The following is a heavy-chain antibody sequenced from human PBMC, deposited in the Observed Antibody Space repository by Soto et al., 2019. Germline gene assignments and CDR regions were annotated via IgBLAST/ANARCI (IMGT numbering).Heavy chain of an antibody. CDR1: GGSISSGGYY. D-gene: IGHD3-16*02. V-gene: IGHV4-31*03. CDR2: IYYSGST. J-gene: IGHJ4*02. CDR3: ARSQKTYYDYVWGSYRFYYFDY. Sequence: QVQLQESGPGLVKPSQTLSLTCTVSGGSISSGGYYWSWIRQHPGKGLEWIGYIYYSGSTYYNPSLKSRVTISVDTSKNQFSLKLSSVTAADTAVYYCARSQKTYYDYVWGSYRFYYFDYWGQGTLVTVSS.